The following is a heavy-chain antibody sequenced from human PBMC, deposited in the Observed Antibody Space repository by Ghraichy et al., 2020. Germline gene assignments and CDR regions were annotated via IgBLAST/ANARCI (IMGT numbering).Heavy chain of an antibody. CDR2: INSDGRDT. CDR3: ARGDTATVFLGRVY. Sequence: GGSLRLSCAASGFTFSGYWMHWVRQAPGKGLVWVSRINSDGRDTTYADSVKGRFTSSRDNAKNTLYLQMNSLTAEDTAVYYCARGDTATVFLGRVYWGRGTLVTVSS. J-gene: IGHJ4*02. V-gene: IGHV3-74*03. D-gene: IGHD3-16*01. CDR1: GFTFSGYW.